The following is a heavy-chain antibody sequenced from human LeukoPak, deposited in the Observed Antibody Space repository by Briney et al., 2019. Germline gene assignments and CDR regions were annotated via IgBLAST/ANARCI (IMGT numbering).Heavy chain of an antibody. CDR2: LYSGGDT. V-gene: IGHV3-53*01. CDR1: GFTVSSNY. CDR3: ARIYSSGYPLDY. D-gene: IGHD3-22*01. Sequence: GGSLRLSCAASGFTVSSNYMSWVRQAPGKGLEWVSVLYSGGDTYYADSVKGRFTISRDNSKNTLYLQMNSLIAEDTAVYYCARIYSSGYPLDYWGQGTLVTVSS. J-gene: IGHJ4*02.